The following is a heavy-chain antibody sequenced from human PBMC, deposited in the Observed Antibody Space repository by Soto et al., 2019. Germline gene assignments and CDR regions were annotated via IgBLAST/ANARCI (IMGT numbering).Heavy chain of an antibody. Sequence: EVQLLESGGGLVQPGGSLRLSCAASGFTFSSYAMSWVRQAPGKGLEWVSAISGSGISTYDADSVKGRFTISRDNSKNTLYLQMNSLRAEDTAMYYCARDHKFGEPPWGQGTLVTVSS. V-gene: IGHV3-23*01. D-gene: IGHD3-10*01. CDR1: GFTFSSYA. J-gene: IGHJ5*02. CDR3: ARDHKFGEPP. CDR2: ISGSGIST.